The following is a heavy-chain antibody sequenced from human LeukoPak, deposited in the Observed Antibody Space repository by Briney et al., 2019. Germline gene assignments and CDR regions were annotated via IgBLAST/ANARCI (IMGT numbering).Heavy chain of an antibody. CDR1: GGTFSSYA. J-gene: IGHJ6*04. V-gene: IGHV1-69*13. CDR3: ARVGLDYGDYIYYYGMDV. D-gene: IGHD4-17*01. CDR2: IIPIFGTA. Sequence: GASVKVSCKASGGTFSSYAISWVRQAPEQGLEWMGGIIPIFGTANYAQKFQGRVTITADESTSTAYMELSSLRSEDTAVYYCARVGLDYGDYIYYYGMDVWGKGTTVTVSS.